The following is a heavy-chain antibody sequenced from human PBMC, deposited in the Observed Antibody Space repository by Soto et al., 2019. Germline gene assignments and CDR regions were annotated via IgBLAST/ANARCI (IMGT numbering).Heavy chain of an antibody. D-gene: IGHD3-10*01. V-gene: IGHV4-4*03. Sequence: QVQLQESGPGLVKPPGTLSLTCGVSGGSISSSSWWNWVRLPPGKGLEWIAEIYHTGTTNYNPSLKSRVTMSVDKSKNQFSLKLSSVTAADTAVYYCARRGDGSGSLDFWGQGTLVTVSS. CDR3: ARRGDGSGSLDF. CDR2: IYHTGTT. J-gene: IGHJ4*02. CDR1: GGSISSSSW.